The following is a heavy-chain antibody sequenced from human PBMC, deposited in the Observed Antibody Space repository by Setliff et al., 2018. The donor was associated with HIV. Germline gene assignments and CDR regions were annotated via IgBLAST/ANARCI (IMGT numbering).Heavy chain of an antibody. D-gene: IGHD3-10*01. J-gene: IGHJ5*02. V-gene: IGHV4-59*01. CDR2: IFYTESTNYTPSIKST. CDR3: ARGLTSRRGNWFDP. CDR1: GGSFSGYY. Sequence: SETLSLTCAVYGGSFSGYYWSWIRQSPGEGLEWIGYIFYTESTNYTPSIKSTNYSPSLRSRFSMSVDTSQNLFSLILTSVPAADTAVYYCARGLTSRRGNWFDPWGQGTLVTSPQ.